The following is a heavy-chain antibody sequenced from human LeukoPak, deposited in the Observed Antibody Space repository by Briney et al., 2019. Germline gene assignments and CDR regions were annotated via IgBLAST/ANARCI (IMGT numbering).Heavy chain of an antibody. V-gene: IGHV1-18*01. D-gene: IGHD6-19*01. Sequence: ASVKVSCKASGYTFTSYGISWVRQAPGQGLEWMGWISAYNGNTNYAQKLQGRVTMTTDTSTSTAYMELRSLRSDDTAVYYCAKDLQWLAPPGNWFDPWGQGTLVTVSS. CDR1: GYTFTSYG. J-gene: IGHJ5*02. CDR2: ISAYNGNT. CDR3: AKDLQWLAPPGNWFDP.